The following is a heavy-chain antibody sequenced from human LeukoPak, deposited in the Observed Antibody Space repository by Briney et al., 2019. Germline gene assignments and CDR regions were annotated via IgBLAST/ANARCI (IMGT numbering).Heavy chain of an antibody. CDR2: IWYDGSNK. CDR3: EKAKGGTTGDVFDI. V-gene: IGHV3-33*06. Sequence: PGRSLRLSCAASGFTFSSYGMHWVRQAPGKGLEWVAVIWYDGSNKYYADSVKGRFTISRDNSKNILYLQMNSLRAEDTAVYYCEKAKGGTTGDVFDIWGQGTMVTVFS. D-gene: IGHD1-1*01. CDR1: GFTFSSYG. J-gene: IGHJ3*02.